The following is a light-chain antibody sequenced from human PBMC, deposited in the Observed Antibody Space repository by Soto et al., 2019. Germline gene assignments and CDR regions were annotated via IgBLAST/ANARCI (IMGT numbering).Light chain of an antibody. CDR3: QQYGSSSLYT. CDR2: GAS. CDR1: QSVSISY. J-gene: IGKJ2*01. Sequence: EIVLTQSPGTLSLSPGERATLSCRASQSVSISYLAWYQQKPGQAPRLLIYGASSRATGIPDRFSGSGSGTDSTLTISRLEPEDFAVYYCQQYGSSSLYTFGQGTKLEIK. V-gene: IGKV3-20*01.